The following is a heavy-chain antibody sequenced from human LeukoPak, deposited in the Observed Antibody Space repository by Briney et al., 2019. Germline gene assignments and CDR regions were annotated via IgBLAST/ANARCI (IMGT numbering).Heavy chain of an antibody. Sequence: PSETLSLTCTVSGGSISSSSYYWGWVRQPPGRGLEWLGSIYYSGSTYYNPSLKSRVTISVDTSKTQFSLKLSSVTAADTAVYYCARNSCPSGSCYDNRGYFDYWGQGTLVTVSS. CDR2: IYYSGST. D-gene: IGHD2-15*01. CDR3: ARNSCPSGSCYDNRGYFDY. CDR1: GGSISSSSYY. J-gene: IGHJ4*02. V-gene: IGHV4-39*07.